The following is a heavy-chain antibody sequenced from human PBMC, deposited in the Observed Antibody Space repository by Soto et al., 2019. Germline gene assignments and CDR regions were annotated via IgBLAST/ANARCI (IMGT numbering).Heavy chain of an antibody. CDR3: ARDLGYCSSTSCYGYYGMDV. CDR2: ISYDGSNK. V-gene: IGHV3-30-3*01. Sequence: QVQLVESGGGVVQPGRSLRLSCAASGFTFSSYAMHWVRQAPGKGLEWVAVISYDGSNKYYADPVKGRFTISRDNSKNTLYLEMNSLRAEDTAVYYCARDLGYCSSTSCYGYYGMDVWGQGTTVTVSS. D-gene: IGHD2-2*01. J-gene: IGHJ6*02. CDR1: GFTFSSYA.